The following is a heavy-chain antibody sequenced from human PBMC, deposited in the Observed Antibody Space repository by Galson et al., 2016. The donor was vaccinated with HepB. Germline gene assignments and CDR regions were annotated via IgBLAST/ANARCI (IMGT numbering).Heavy chain of an antibody. CDR1: GASITSTSW. J-gene: IGHJ4*02. CDR3: LKKVYYSLDH. V-gene: IGHV4/OR15-8*01. CDR2: TYHSGST. Sequence: SETLSLTCGVSGASITSTSWWSWVRQPPGKGLEWIGKTYHSGSTNYNPSLKSRVTISADKSNNQLSLKLTSVTAAGTAVYYCLKKVYYSLDHWGQGALVTVSS. D-gene: IGHD3-22*01.